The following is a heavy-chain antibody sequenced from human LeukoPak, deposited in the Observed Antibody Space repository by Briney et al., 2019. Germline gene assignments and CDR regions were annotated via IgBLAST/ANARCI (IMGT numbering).Heavy chain of an antibody. CDR2: IYTSGST. CDR1: GYSISSGYY. V-gene: IGHV4-61*02. J-gene: IGHJ6*03. Sequence: SETLSLTCTVSGYSISSGYYWGWIRQPAGKGLEWIGRIYTSGSTKYNPSLKSRVTISVDRSKNQFSLQLSSVTAADTAVYYCARTYCGGDCRGYYYHYYMDVWGKGTTVTISS. CDR3: ARTYCGGDCRGYYYHYYMDV. D-gene: IGHD2-21*02.